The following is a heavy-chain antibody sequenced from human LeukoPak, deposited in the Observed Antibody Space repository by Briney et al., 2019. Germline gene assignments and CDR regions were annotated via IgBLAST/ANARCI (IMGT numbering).Heavy chain of an antibody. CDR1: GGTFSSYA. D-gene: IGHD2-21*02. Sequence: ASVKVSCKASGGTFSSYAISWVRQAPGQGLEWMGGIIPIFGTANYAQKFQGRVTITADISTNTVYMELSNLRSEDTAMYYCARDEEGDCGGDCYNWFAPWGRGTLVTVSS. J-gene: IGHJ5*02. CDR3: ARDEEGDCGGDCYNWFAP. V-gene: IGHV1-69*06. CDR2: IIPIFGTA.